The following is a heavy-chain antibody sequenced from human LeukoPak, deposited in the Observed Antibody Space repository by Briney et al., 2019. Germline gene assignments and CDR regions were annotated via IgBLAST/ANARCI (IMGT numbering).Heavy chain of an antibody. J-gene: IGHJ3*02. V-gene: IGHV3-21*01. CDR1: GFTFSSYN. CDR3: ARGLQLDAFDI. D-gene: IGHD5-18*01. CDR2: ISSSSSYI. Sequence: GGSLRLSCAASGFTFSSYNMNWVRQAPGKGLEWVSSISSSSSYIYYADSVKGRFTISRDNAKNSLYLQMNSLRAEDTAVYYCARGLQLDAFDIWGQGTMVTVSS.